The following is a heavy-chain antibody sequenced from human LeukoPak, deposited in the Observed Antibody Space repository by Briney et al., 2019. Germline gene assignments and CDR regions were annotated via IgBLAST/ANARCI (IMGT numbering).Heavy chain of an antibody. CDR3: ACPYRSRFDY. CDR2: ITNSGSDI. CDR1: GFTFSDFH. Sequence: GGSLRLSCVVSGFTFSDFHMSWLRQAPGKGLEWISYITNSGSDIEYADSVKGRFTISWDNAKKSLYLEMNTLRAEDTAIYYCACPYRSRFDYWGQGTLVAVSS. V-gene: IGHV3-11*01. D-gene: IGHD6-13*01. J-gene: IGHJ4*02.